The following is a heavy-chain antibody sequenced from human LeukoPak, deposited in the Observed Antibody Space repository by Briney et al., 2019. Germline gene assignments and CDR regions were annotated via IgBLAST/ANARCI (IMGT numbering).Heavy chain of an antibody. V-gene: IGHV1-8*02. Sequence: ASVKVSCKASGGTFSSYDINWVRQATGQGLEWMGRMNPNSGNTGYAQKFQGRVTMTRDMSTSTVYMELSSLRSEDTAVYYCARDRKPYLEALRRGDYFDYWGQGTLVTVSS. CDR2: MNPNSGNT. CDR1: GGTFSSYD. CDR3: ARDRKPYLEALRRGDYFDY. J-gene: IGHJ4*02. D-gene: IGHD3-16*01.